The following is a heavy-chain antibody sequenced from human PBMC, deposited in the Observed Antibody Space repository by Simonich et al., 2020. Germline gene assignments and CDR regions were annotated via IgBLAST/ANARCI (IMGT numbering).Heavy chain of an antibody. CDR2: INPNSGTQ. CDR1: GYTFTGYS. Sequence: QVQLVQSGAEVKKPGASVKVSCKASGYTFTGYSMHWVRHAPGQGVGCMGRINPNSGTQNDEEKLQGRCTMTRDTSISTAYRELSRLRSDDTAVYYCARGGVRSSSWYWYFDLWGRGTLVTVSS. V-gene: IGHV1-2*02. D-gene: IGHD6-13*01. J-gene: IGHJ2*01. CDR3: ARGGVRSSSWYWYFDL.